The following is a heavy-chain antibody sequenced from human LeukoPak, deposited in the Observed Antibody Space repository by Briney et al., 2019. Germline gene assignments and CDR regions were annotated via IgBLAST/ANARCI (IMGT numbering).Heavy chain of an antibody. V-gene: IGHV3-7*03. Sequence: GGSRRLSCAVSGFTFSGFWMSWSRQAPGKGLEWVASINSDGSEGYYADVVKGRFTISRDNAKNSLYLQINSLRAEDTAVYYCARSSYSSSSSVWGQGTMVTVSS. CDR3: ARSSYSSSSSV. CDR2: INSDGSEG. D-gene: IGHD6-6*01. CDR1: GFTFSGFW. J-gene: IGHJ3*01.